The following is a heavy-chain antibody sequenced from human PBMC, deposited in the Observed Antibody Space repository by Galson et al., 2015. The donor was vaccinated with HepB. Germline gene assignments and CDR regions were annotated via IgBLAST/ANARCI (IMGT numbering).Heavy chain of an antibody. D-gene: IGHD2-2*01. J-gene: IGHJ6*02. CDR2: IIPILGTA. CDR1: GGTFSKYT. V-gene: IGHV1-69*08. CDR3: ARGDASWGMDV. Sequence: SVKVSCKASGGTFSKYTISWVRQAPGQGPEWMGRIIPILGTANYAQKYQGRVTITADKSTSTAYMEMNSLRYDDTAVYYCARGDASWGMDVWGQGTAVTVSS.